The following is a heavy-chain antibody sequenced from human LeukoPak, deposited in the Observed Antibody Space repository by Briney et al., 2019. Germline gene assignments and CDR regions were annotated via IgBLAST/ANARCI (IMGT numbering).Heavy chain of an antibody. J-gene: IGHJ4*02. CDR3: ASNYGSGSYYNGIDY. V-gene: IGHV3-30*04. CDR1: GFTFSNYA. CDR2: ISYDGSNK. D-gene: IGHD3-10*01. Sequence: GGSLRLSCAASGFTFSNYAMHWVRQAPGKGLEWVAVISYDGSNKYYTDSVKGRFTISGDSSKNTLYLQMNSLRAEDTALYYCASNYGSGSYYNGIDYWGQGTLVTVSS.